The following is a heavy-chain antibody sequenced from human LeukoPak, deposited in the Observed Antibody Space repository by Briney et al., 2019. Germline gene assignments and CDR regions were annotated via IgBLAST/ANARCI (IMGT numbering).Heavy chain of an antibody. CDR1: GASINTYF. Sequence: SETLSLTCTVSGASINTYFWSWIRQPPGKGLEWIGYVYYNGITNYNPSLKSRVSISLGTSKNQFSLRLNSVTAAETAVYYCASQLGGTTFHWGQGTLVTVSS. V-gene: IGHV4-59*01. J-gene: IGHJ4*02. D-gene: IGHD1/OR15-1a*01. CDR2: VYYNGIT. CDR3: ASQLGGTTFH.